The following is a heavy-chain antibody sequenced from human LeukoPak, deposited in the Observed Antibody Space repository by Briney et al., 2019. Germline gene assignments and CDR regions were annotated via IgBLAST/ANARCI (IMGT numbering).Heavy chain of an antibody. CDR2: IYYSGST. CDR1: GGSISSSSYY. V-gene: IGHV4-39*01. Sequence: SEAQSLTCTVSGGSISSSSYYWGWIRQPPGKGLEWIGSIYYSGSTYYNPSLKSRVTISVDTSKNQFSLKLSSVTAADTAVYYCARSESGSYLYWGQGTLVTVSS. CDR3: ARSESGSYLY. J-gene: IGHJ4*02. D-gene: IGHD1-26*01.